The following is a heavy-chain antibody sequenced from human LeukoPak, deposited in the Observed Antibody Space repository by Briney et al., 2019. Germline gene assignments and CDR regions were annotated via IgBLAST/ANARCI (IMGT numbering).Heavy chain of an antibody. Sequence: GGSLRLSCAASGFTVTSYGMSWVRQAPGKGPEWVSGISWNSGSIGYAVSVKGRFTISRDSAKNSLYLQLNSLRAEDTALYYCAKDWEWELRAFDIWGQGTMVTVSS. CDR2: ISWNSGSI. D-gene: IGHD1-26*01. J-gene: IGHJ3*02. V-gene: IGHV3-9*01. CDR1: GFTVTSYG. CDR3: AKDWEWELRAFDI.